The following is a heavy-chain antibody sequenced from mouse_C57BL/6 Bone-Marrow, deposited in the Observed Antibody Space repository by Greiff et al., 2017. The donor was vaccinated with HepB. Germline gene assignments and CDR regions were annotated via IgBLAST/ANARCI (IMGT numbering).Heavy chain of an antibody. J-gene: IGHJ2*01. V-gene: IGHV1-81*01. CDR2: IYPRSGNT. CDR3: ARVSVLLRYYFDY. D-gene: IGHD1-1*01. Sequence: QVQLKQSGAELARPGASVKLSCKASGYTFTSYGISWVKQRTGQGLEWIGEIYPRSGNTYYNEKFKGKATLTADKSSSTAYMELRSLTSEDSAVYFCARVSVLLRYYFDYWGQGTTLTVSS. CDR1: GYTFTSYG.